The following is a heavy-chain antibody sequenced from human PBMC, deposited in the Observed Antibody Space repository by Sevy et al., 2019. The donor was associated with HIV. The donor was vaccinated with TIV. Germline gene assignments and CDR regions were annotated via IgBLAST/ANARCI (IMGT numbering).Heavy chain of an antibody. CDR1: GFTFSNFG. CDR2: IRYDGSDK. CDR3: AKDLAGPGRRYFDY. J-gene: IGHJ4*02. V-gene: IGHV3-30*02. D-gene: IGHD6-13*01. Sequence: GGSLRLSCTASGFTFSNFGMHWVRQVPGKGLEWVTFIRYDGSDKYYAASVKGRFTISRDDSKNTLYLQMDSLRAEDMAMYYCAKDLAGPGRRYFDYWGQGTLVTVSS.